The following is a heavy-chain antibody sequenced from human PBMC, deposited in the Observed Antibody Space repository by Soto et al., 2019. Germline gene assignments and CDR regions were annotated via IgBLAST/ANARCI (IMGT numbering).Heavy chain of an antibody. J-gene: IGHJ5*01. CDR2: INTDGRCT. CDR3: ARAPVAYNWFDS. V-gene: IGHV3-74*01. CDR1: GFTFSTHW. D-gene: IGHD2-15*01. Sequence: GGSLRLSCAASGFTFSTHWMHWVRQGPGKGLVWVSRINTDGRCTSYADSVKGRFTISRDNAKDTVYLQMNSLRAEDTAMYYCARAPVAYNWFDSWGQGILVTVSS.